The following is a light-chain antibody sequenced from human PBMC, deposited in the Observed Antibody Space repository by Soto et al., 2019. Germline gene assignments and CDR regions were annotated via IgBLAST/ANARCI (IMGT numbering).Light chain of an antibody. Sequence: EIVLTQSPGTLSLSPGERATLSCRASQSISSTYLAWYQHKPGQAPRLLIYDASSRATGIPDRFSGSGSGTDFTLTINRLEPEDFAVYFCQQYRSFWTFGQGTKVEIK. J-gene: IGKJ1*01. CDR1: QSISSTY. CDR3: QQYRSFWT. V-gene: IGKV3-20*01. CDR2: DAS.